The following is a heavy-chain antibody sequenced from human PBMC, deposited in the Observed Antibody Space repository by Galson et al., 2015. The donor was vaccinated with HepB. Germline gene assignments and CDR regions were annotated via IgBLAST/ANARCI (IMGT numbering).Heavy chain of an antibody. CDR1: GGSISSGGFC. V-gene: IGHV4-31*03. J-gene: IGHJ4*02. D-gene: IGHD3-16*01. CDR3: AGTVTLGIAEEPFDS. CDR2: IYHSGNT. Sequence: LSLTCTVSGGSISSGGFCWSWIRQHPGKGLEWIGYIYHSGNTYYNPSLKSRITISVDTSQSQFSLILTSVTAADAAVYYCAGTVTLGIAEEPFDSWGQGTLVTVSS.